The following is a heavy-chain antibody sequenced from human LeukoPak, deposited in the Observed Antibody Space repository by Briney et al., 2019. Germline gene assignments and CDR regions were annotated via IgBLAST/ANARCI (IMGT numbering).Heavy chain of an antibody. CDR3: ARAGYYDSSGYSLAGRGFDY. V-gene: IGHV4-59*11. D-gene: IGHD3-22*01. Sequence: SETLSLTCTVSGGSISSHYWSWIRQPPGKGLEWIGYIYYSGSTNCNPSLKSRVTISADTSKNQFSLKLSSVTAADTAVYYCARAGYYDSSGYSLAGRGFDYWGQGTLVTVSS. J-gene: IGHJ4*02. CDR2: IYYSGST. CDR1: GGSISSHY.